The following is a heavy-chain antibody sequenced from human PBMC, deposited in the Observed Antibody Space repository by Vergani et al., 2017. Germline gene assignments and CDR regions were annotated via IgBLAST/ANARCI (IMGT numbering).Heavy chain of an antibody. Sequence: QVQLVQSGAEVKKPGSSVKVSCKASGGTFSSYAISWVRQAPGQGLEWMGRIIPILGTANYAQKFQGRVTITADESTSTAYMELSSLRSEDTAVYYCARDRQAVAGTWGYYYYYYMDVWGKGTTVTVS. CDR1: GGTFSSYA. J-gene: IGHJ6*03. CDR2: IIPILGTA. D-gene: IGHD6-19*01. V-gene: IGHV1-69*11. CDR3: ARDRQAVAGTWGYYYYYYMDV.